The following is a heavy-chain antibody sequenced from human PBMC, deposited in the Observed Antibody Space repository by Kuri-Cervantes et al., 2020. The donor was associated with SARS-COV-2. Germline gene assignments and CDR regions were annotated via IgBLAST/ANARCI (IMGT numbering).Heavy chain of an antibody. Sequence: LSLTCAASGFTFSSYWMSWVRQAPGKGLEWVANIKQDGSEKYYVDSVKGRFTISRDNRKSTLYLQIDSLRSEDTAMYYCAKDRLRGWYSGFDFWGRGSLVTVSS. CDR1: GFTFSSYW. CDR2: IKQDGSEK. J-gene: IGHJ4*02. V-gene: IGHV3-7*05. D-gene: IGHD6-19*01. CDR3: AKDRLRGWYSGFDF.